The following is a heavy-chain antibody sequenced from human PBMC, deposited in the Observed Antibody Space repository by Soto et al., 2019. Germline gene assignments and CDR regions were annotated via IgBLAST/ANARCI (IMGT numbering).Heavy chain of an antibody. Sequence: SETLCIACTLSIAPFTIPTHCWHWVRQPPGKGLEWIGYISYAGNTAYNASLQSRVTISFDTSKNQFSLRLTSVIPADTAVYYCARDSGGWDGFDFWGPGALVTVS. D-gene: IGHD2-15*01. J-gene: IGHJ4*02. CDR2: ISYAGNT. CDR3: ARDSGGWDGFDF. CDR1: IAPFTIPTHC. V-gene: IGHV4-61*01.